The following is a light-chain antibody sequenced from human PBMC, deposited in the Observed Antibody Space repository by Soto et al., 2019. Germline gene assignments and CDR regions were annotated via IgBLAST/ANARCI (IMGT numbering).Light chain of an antibody. CDR2: DAS. CDR3: QQRSSWPLT. CDR1: QYISSD. Sequence: EIVLTQSPATLSLSPGERATLSCRASQYISSDLAWYQQKPGQAPRLLIYDASDRATGIPARFSGSGSGTDFTLTITSLEPEDFAVYYCQQRSSWPLTFGGGTKVEIK. V-gene: IGKV3-11*01. J-gene: IGKJ4*01.